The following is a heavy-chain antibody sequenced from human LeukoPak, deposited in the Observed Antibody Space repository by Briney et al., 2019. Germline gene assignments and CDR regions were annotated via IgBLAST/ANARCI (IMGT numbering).Heavy chain of an antibody. J-gene: IGHJ4*02. CDR3: ARGWRLNYDILSY. Sequence: GGSLRLSCAASGFTFSSYEMNWVRQAPGKGLEWVSSISSSSSYIYYADSVKGRFTISRDNAKNSLYLQMNSLRGEDTAVYYCARGWRLNYDILSYWGQGTLVTVSS. D-gene: IGHD3-9*01. V-gene: IGHV3-21*01. CDR2: ISSSSSYI. CDR1: GFTFSSYE.